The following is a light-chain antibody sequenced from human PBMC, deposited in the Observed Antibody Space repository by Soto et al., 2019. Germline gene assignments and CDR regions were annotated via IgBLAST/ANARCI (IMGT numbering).Light chain of an antibody. J-gene: IGLJ2*01. CDR2: EVY. V-gene: IGLV2-8*01. Sequence: QSALTQPASVSGSPGQSITISCSGTSSDVGGYKYVSWYQQHPGKAPKLMIYEVYKRPSGVPDRFSGSKSGNRASLTVSGLQAEDEADYYCTSYTSRNDFVVFGGGTKLTVL. CDR1: SSDVGGYKY. CDR3: TSYTSRNDFVV.